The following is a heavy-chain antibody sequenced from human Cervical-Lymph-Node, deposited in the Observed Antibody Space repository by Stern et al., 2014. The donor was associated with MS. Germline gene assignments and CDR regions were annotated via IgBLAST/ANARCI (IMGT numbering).Heavy chain of an antibody. V-gene: IGHV3-21*01. J-gene: IGHJ6*02. D-gene: IGHD5-18*01. CDR2: INSASSFT. Sequence: EVQLVESGGGLVKPGGSLRLSCAASGFTFGTYSMDWVRQAPGKCLEWVSSINSASSFTYYADSVKGRFTISRDNAQNSLYLEMNSLRAEDTAVYYCAREMKYSSGFGGHGMDVWGHGTTVTVSS. CDR3: AREMKYSSGFGGHGMDV. CDR1: GFTFGTYS.